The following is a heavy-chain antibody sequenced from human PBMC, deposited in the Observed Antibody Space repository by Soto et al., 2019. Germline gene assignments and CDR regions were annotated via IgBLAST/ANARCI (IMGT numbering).Heavy chain of an antibody. CDR3: ARIGAYYQAIDP. V-gene: IGHV4-59*08. Sequence: SETLSLTCTVSGGSISSYYWSWIRQPPGKGLEWIGYIYFRGTTNYNPSLKSRVTMSADTSKNQFSLKLNSVTAADTALYFCARIGAYYQAIDPWGRGTLVNVSS. CDR2: IYFRGTT. CDR1: GGSISSYY. J-gene: IGHJ5*02. D-gene: IGHD3-3*01.